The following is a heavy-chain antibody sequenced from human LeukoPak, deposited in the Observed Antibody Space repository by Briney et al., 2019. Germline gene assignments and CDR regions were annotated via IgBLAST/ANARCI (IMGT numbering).Heavy chain of an antibody. CDR3: ARVKWNTMIVVAKVSSGDY. V-gene: IGHV3-11*01. CDR2: ISSSGSTI. CDR1: GFTFSDYY. Sequence: GGSLRLSCAASGFTFSDYYMSWIRQAPGKGLEWVSYISSSGSTIYYADSVKGRFTISRDNAKNSLYLQMNSLRAEDTAVYYCARVKWNTMIVVAKVSSGDYWGQGTLVTVSS. J-gene: IGHJ4*02. D-gene: IGHD3-22*01.